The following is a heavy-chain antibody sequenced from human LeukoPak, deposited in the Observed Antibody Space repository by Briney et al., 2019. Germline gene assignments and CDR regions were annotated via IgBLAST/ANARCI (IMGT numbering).Heavy chain of an antibody. D-gene: IGHD6-13*01. CDR1: GGSISSYY. CDR3: ARQGEAAAGQEDYYYYYMDV. J-gene: IGHJ6*03. Sequence: SETLSLTRTVSGGSISSYYWSWIRQPPGKGLEWIGYIYTSGSTNYNPSLKSRVTISVDTSKNQFSLKLSSVTAADTAVYYCARQGEAAAGQEDYYYYYMDVWGKGTTVTVSS. CDR2: IYTSGST. V-gene: IGHV4-4*09.